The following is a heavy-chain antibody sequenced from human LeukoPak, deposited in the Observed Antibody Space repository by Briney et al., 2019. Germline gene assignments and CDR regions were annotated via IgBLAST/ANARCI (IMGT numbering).Heavy chain of an antibody. Sequence: SETLSLTCTVSGGSISNKNFYWGWIRQPPGKGLEWVGSIYFTGSTYYHSSLESRVTISVDTSKNQFSLKVSAVTAADTAVYHCAKSRGRGSFDPWGQGTLVIVSS. CDR1: GGSISNKNFY. CDR3: AKSRGRGSFDP. V-gene: IGHV4-39*01. CDR2: IYFTGST. J-gene: IGHJ5*02. D-gene: IGHD5-24*01.